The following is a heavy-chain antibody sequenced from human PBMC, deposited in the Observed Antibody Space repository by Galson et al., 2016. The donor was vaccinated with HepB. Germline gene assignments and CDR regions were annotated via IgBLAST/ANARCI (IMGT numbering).Heavy chain of an antibody. CDR3: AHRLSPDYYDSSGGFDY. Sequence: PALVKPTQTLTLTCTFSGFSLSTSGVGVGWIRQPPGKALEWLALIYWDDDKRYSPSLKSRLTITKDTPKNQVVLTMTNMDPVDTATYYCAHRLSPDYYDSSGGFDYWGQGTLVAVSS. D-gene: IGHD3-22*01. CDR2: IYWDDDK. CDR1: GFSLSTSGVG. J-gene: IGHJ4*02. V-gene: IGHV2-5*02.